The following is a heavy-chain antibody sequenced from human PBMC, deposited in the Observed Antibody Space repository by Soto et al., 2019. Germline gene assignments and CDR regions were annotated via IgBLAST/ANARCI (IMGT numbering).Heavy chain of an antibody. D-gene: IGHD4-17*01. CDR3: ARVGGMTTVTTGWFDP. V-gene: IGHV4-31*03. CDR2: IYYSGST. CDR1: GGSISSGGYY. Sequence: SETLSLTCTVSGGSISSGGYYWSWIRQHPGKGLEWIGYIYYSGSTYYNPSLKSRVTISVDTSKNQFSLKLSSVTAADTAVYYCARVGGMTTVTTGWFDPWGQGTLVTVSS. J-gene: IGHJ5*02.